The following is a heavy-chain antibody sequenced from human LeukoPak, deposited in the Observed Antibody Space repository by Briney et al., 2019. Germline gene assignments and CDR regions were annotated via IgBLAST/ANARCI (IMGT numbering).Heavy chain of an antibody. CDR2: INHSGNN. J-gene: IGHJ4*02. CDR1: VGSSSFTN. CDR3: ARVGDSSGYFHDY. V-gene: IGHV4-34*01. Sequence: PETLSPTAAAHVGSSSFTNWGGIRQPPGKGLEWIGEINHSGNNNYNPSLKSRVTISLDTSKNQFSLKLSSVIAADTAVYYCARVGDSSGYFHDYWGQGTLVTVSS. D-gene: IGHD3-22*01.